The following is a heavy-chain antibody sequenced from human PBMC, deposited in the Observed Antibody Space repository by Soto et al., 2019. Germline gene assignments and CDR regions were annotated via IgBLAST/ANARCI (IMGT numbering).Heavy chain of an antibody. CDR2: ISPDGADT. CDR1: GYTFTGYY. J-gene: IGHJ4*02. Sequence: ASVKVSCKASGYTFTGYYMHWVRQAPGRGLEWMGWISPDGADTNYAQKFQGRVTLTRDRSITTAYMELSRLTSDDSAVYYCARGEYTYGQACFDYWGQGTLVTVSS. CDR3: ARGEYTYGQACFDY. D-gene: IGHD5-18*01. V-gene: IGHV1-2*02.